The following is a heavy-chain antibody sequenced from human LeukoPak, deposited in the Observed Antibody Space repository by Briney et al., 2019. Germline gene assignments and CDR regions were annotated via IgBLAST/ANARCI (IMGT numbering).Heavy chain of an antibody. V-gene: IGHV1-18*01. CDR1: GYTFTSYG. J-gene: IGHJ4*02. CDR3: ASDYWGDGYNRYFDY. Sequence: ASVKVSCKASGYTFTSYGISWVRRAPGQGLEWMGWISAYNGNTNHAQKFQGRVTITADESTSTAYMELSSLRSEDTAVYYCASDYWGDGYNRYFDYWGQGTLVTVSS. D-gene: IGHD5-24*01. CDR2: ISAYNGNT.